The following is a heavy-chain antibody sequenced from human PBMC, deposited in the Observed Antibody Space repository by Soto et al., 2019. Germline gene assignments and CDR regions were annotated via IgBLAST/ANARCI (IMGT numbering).Heavy chain of an antibody. J-gene: IGHJ6*02. V-gene: IGHV1-18*04. Sequence: ASVKVSCKASGYTFTSYGISWGRQAPGQGLEWMGWISAYNGNTNYAQKLQGRVTMTTDTSTSTAYMELRSLRSDDTAVYYCARVLRGYYYYGMDVWGQGTTVTVSS. CDR2: ISAYNGNT. CDR3: ARVLRGYYYYGMDV. CDR1: GYTFTSYG.